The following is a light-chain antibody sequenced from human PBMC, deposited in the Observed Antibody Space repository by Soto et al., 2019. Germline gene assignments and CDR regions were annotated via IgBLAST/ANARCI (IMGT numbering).Light chain of an antibody. V-gene: IGLV2-14*03. J-gene: IGLJ2*01. CDR1: SSDVGGYNY. CDR3: SSYTPSSNLA. CDR2: DVS. Sequence: QSALTQPASVSGSPGQSITISCTGTSSDVGGYNYVSWYQQHPGKDPKLMIYDVSNRTSGVSNRISGSKSGNTASLSISGLQAEDEADDCCSSYTPSSNLALVGGTKLTLL.